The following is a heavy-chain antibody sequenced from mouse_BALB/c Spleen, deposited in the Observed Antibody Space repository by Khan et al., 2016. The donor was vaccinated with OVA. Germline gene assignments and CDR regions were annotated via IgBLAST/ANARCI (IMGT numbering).Heavy chain of an antibody. V-gene: IGHV5-6-5*01. CDR2: ISSGGST. D-gene: IGHD2-14*01. Sequence: EVQLQESGGGSVKPGGSLKLSCVVSGFTFSSYVMSWVRQTPEKRLEWVASISSGGSTYYPDSVKGRFTISRDNARNIVYLQMSSLRSEDMAMYFCTREAYRYDEYYFDYGGQGTTLTVSS. CDR1: GFTFSSYV. CDR3: TREAYRYDEYYFDY. J-gene: IGHJ2*01.